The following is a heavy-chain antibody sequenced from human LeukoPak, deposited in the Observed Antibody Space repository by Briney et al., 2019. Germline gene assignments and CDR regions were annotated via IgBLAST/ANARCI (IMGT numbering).Heavy chain of an antibody. D-gene: IGHD6-13*01. J-gene: IGHJ4*02. Sequence: SETLSLTCAVSGGSISSSNWWSWVRQPPGKGLEWIGEINHSGSTNYNPSLKSRVTISVDTSKNQFSLKLSSVTAADTAVYYCANAGFQQLDNSQSHYFDYWGQGTLVTVSS. CDR3: ANAGFQQLDNSQSHYFDY. CDR1: GGSISSSNW. V-gene: IGHV4-4*02. CDR2: INHSGST.